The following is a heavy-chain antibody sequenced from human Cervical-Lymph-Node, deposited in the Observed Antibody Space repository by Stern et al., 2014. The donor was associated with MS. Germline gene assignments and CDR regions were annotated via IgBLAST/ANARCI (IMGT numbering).Heavy chain of an antibody. J-gene: IGHJ6*02. CDR1: GFTFSSYG. CDR2: ICYDGSNK. CDR3: ARSSSPSPYYYYGMDV. Sequence: VQLVESGGGVVQPGRSLRLSWAASGFTFSSYGRHWVRPVPGKGPEWRAVICYDGSNKYYADSVKGRFTISRDNSKNTLYLQMNSLRAEDTAVYYCARSSSPSPYYYYGMDVWGQGTTVTVSS. D-gene: IGHD6-13*01. V-gene: IGHV3-33*01.